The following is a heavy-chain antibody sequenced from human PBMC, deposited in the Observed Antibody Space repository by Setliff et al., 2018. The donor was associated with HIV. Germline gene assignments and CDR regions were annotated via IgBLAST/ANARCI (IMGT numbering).Heavy chain of an antibody. J-gene: IGHJ2*01. CDR2: ISYDGSNK. D-gene: IGHD1-1*01. V-gene: IGHV3-30*07. CDR1: GFTFSSYA. Sequence: GGSLRLSCAASGFTFSSYAMHWVRQAPGKGLEWVAVISYDGSNKYYADSVKGRFTISRDNSKNTLYLQMNSLTADDTATYYCGRDVRGERDFDVWGRGTLVTVSS. CDR3: GRDVRGERDFDV.